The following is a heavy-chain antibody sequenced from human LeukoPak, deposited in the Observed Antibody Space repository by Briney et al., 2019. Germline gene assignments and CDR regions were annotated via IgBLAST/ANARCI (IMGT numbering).Heavy chain of an antibody. D-gene: IGHD6-13*01. CDR1: GFTSSDHY. J-gene: IGHJ4*02. CDR3: ARVGTGREQQLVRPLFDY. Sequence: GSLRLSCAASGFTSSDHYMDWVRQAPGKGLEWIGEINHSGSTNYNPSLKSRVTISVDTSKNQFSLKLSSVTAADTAVYYCARVGTGREQQLVRPLFDYWGQGTLVTVSS. CDR2: INHSGST. V-gene: IGHV4-34*01.